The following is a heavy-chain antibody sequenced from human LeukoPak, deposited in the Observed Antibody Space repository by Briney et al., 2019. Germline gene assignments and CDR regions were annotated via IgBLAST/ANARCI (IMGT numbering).Heavy chain of an antibody. CDR2: IQYDGSNK. J-gene: IGHJ4*02. CDR1: GFTFSSYG. V-gene: IGHV3-30*02. Sequence: GGSLRLSCAASGFTFSSYGIHWVRQAPGRGLEWVTFIQYDGSNKYADSVKGRFTISRDNSKNVLYLQMNSLRAEDTALYYCAKSSSRLDTSSFKYWGQGTLVTVPS. CDR3: AKSSSRLDTSSFKY. D-gene: IGHD5-18*01.